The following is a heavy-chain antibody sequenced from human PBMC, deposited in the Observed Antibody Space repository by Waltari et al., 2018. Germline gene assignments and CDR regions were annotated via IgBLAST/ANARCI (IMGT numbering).Heavy chain of an antibody. CDR3: ARVMIPQYYFAY. D-gene: IGHD3-22*01. J-gene: IGHJ4*02. V-gene: IGHV4-31*01. Sequence: QVQLQESGPGLVKPSQTLSLTCTVSGGSISSGGYYGSWIRRHPGKGLGWIGYIYYSGSTYYNPSLKSLVTISVDTSKNQLSLTLSSVTAADTAVYYCARVMIPQYYFAYWGQGTLVTVSS. CDR1: GGSISSGGYY. CDR2: IYYSGST.